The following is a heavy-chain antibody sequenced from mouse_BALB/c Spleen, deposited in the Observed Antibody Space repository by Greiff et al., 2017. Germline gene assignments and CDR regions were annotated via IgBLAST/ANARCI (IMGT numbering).Heavy chain of an antibody. CDR2: INPSSGYT. V-gene: IGHV1-4*02. D-gene: IGHD1-1*01. CDR1: GYTFTSYT. J-gene: IGHJ4*01. CDR3: ARCSSPYYYAMDY. Sequence: VQGVESAAELARPGASVKMSCKASGYTFTSYTMHWVKQRPGQGLEWIGYINPSSGYTEYNQKFKDKTTLTADKSSSTAYMQLSSLTSEDSAVYYCARCSSPYYYAMDYWGQGTSVTVSS.